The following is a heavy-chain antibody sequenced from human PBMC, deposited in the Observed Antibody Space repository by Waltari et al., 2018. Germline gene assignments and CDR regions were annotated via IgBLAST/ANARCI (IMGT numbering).Heavy chain of an antibody. J-gene: IGHJ4*02. CDR3: ARVPHYYGSGSPDY. CDR2: IYYSGST. D-gene: IGHD3-10*01. Sequence: QLQLQESGPGLVKPSETLSLTCTVSGGSISSSSYYWGWIRQPPGKGLEWIGSIYYSGSTDYNPSLKSRVTISVDTSKNQFPLKLSSVTAADTAVYYCARVPHYYGSGSPDYWGQGTLVTVSS. CDR1: GGSISSSSYY. V-gene: IGHV4-39*07.